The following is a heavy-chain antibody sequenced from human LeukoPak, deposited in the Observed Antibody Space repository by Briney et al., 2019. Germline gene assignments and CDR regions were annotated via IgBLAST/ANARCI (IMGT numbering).Heavy chain of an antibody. CDR3: ASYLYWWSDLGY. D-gene: IGHD2-8*02. CDR1: GFTFSSYA. CDR2: ISDSGGST. J-gene: IGHJ4*02. V-gene: IGHV3-23*01. Sequence: PGGSLRLSCAASGFTFSSYAMSWVRQAPGKGLEWVSAISDSGGSTYYADSVKGRFTISRDNSKNTLYLQVNSLRVEDTAVYYCASYLYWWSDLGYWGQGTLVTVSS.